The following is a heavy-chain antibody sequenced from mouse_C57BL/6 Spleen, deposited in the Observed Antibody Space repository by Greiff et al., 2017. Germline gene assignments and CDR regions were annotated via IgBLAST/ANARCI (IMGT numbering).Heavy chain of an antibody. CDR2: ISSGGSYT. CDR3: ARRESNDGDYYAMDY. V-gene: IGHV5-6*01. D-gene: IGHD2-12*01. J-gene: IGHJ4*01. Sequence: EVQLVESGGDLVKPGGSLKLSCAASGFTFSSYGMSWVRQTPDKRLEWVATISSGGSYTYYPDRVKGRFTISRDNAKNTLYLQRSSLKSEYTARYYCARRESNDGDYYAMDYWGQGTSVTVSS. CDR1: GFTFSSYG.